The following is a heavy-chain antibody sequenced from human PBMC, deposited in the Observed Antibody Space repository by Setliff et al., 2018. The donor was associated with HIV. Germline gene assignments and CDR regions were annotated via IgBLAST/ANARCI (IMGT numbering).Heavy chain of an antibody. D-gene: IGHD1-1*01. CDR2: ISGSGGSA. CDR3: IRVKRDLPYNPQFDY. J-gene: IGHJ4*02. Sequence: PGGSLRLSCAASGFTFSSYAMTWVCQAPGKGLEWVSAISGSGGSAYYADSVKGRFTISRDNSKNTLYLQMNSLRAEDTAVYYCIRVKRDLPYNPQFDYWGQGTLVTVSS. CDR1: GFTFSSYA. V-gene: IGHV3-23*01.